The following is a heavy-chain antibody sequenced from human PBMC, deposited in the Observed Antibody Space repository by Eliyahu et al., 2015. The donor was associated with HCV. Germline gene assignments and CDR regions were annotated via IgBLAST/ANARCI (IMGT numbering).Heavy chain of an antibody. CDR3: ARDSTGYSSSWFGP. CDR2: TNYRSKWYN. J-gene: IGHJ5*02. V-gene: IGHV6-1*01. CDR1: GDXVSSXXAA. Sequence: QVQLQQSGPGLVXPSQTLSXTCXISGDXVSSXXAAWNWXRQSPSRGLEWLGRTNYRSKWYNDYAVSVKSRITINPDTSKNQFSLQLNSVTPEDTAVYYCARDSTGYSSSWFGPWGQGTLVTVSS. D-gene: IGHD6-13*01.